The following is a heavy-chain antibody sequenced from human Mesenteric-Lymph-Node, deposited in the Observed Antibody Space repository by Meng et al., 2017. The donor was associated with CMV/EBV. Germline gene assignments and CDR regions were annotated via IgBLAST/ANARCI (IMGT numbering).Heavy chain of an antibody. CDR2: IYPGDSDT. CDR1: GYSFTSYW. J-gene: IGHJ4*02. V-gene: IGHV5-51*01. CDR3: ARQNYYDSVGYYYGFYFDY. Sequence: GESLKISCKGSGYSFTSYWIGWVRQMPGKGLEWMGIIYPGDSDTRYSPSFQGQVTISADKSISTAYLQWSSLKASDTAMYYCARQNYYDSVGYYYGFYFDYWGQGMLVTVSS. D-gene: IGHD3-22*01.